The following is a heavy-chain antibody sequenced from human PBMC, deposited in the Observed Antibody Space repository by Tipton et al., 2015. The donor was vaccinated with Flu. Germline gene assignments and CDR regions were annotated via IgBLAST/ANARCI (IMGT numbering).Heavy chain of an antibody. Sequence: GSLRLSCAASGFTFSSYSVNWVRQAPGKGLEWVSSISSSSSYIYYADSVKGRFTISRDNAKNSLYLQMNSLRAEDTAVYYCARDRYDFWSGYHYYYYGMDVWGQGP. CDR2: ISSSSSYI. CDR3: ARDRYDFWSGYHYYYYGMDV. J-gene: IGHJ6*02. CDR1: GFTFSSYS. V-gene: IGHV3-21*01. D-gene: IGHD3-3*01.